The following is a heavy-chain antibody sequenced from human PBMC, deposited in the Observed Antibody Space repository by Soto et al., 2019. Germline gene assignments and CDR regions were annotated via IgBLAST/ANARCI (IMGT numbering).Heavy chain of an antibody. J-gene: IGHJ4*02. CDR2: INPNSGGT. CDR3: ARERPGNSGGLEY. Sequence: VSVKVSCKASGYTFTGYYMHWVRQAPGQGLEWMGWINPNSGGTNYAQKFQGRVTMTRDTSISTAYMELSRLRSDDTAVYYCARERPGNSGGLEYWGQGTLVTVSS. CDR1: GYTFTGYY. D-gene: IGHD7-27*01. V-gene: IGHV1-2*02.